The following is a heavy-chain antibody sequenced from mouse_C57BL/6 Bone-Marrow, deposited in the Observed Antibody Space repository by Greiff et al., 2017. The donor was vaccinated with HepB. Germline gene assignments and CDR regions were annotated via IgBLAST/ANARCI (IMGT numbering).Heavy chain of an antibody. J-gene: IGHJ2*01. CDR1: GYTFTDYY. Sequence: EVQLQQSGPVLVKPGASVKMSCKASGYTFTDYYMNWVKQSHGKSLEWIGVINPYNRGTSYNQKFKGKATLTVDKSSSTAYMDLNSLISEDSAVYYCARELGGGYWGQGTTLTVSS. V-gene: IGHV1-19*01. D-gene: IGHD4-1*01. CDR2: INPYNRGT. CDR3: ARELGGGY.